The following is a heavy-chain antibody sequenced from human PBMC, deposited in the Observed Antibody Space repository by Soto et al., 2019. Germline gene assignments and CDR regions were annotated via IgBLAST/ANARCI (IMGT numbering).Heavy chain of an antibody. V-gene: IGHV1-8*01. J-gene: IGHJ6*02. CDR1: GYTFTSYD. CDR3: ARRGYSSSWYYYYYYGMDV. D-gene: IGHD6-13*01. Sequence: ASVKVSCKASGYTFTSYDINWVRQATGQGLEWMGWMNPNSGNTGYAQKFQGRVTMTRNTSVSTAYMELSSLRSEDTAVYYCARRGYSSSWYYYYYYGMDVWGQGTTVTVSS. CDR2: MNPNSGNT.